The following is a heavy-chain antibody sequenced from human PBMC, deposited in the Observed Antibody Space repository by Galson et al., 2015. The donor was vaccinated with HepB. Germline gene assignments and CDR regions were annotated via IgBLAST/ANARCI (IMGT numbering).Heavy chain of an antibody. CDR3: ARDVGRTMDV. CDR1: GGSISSGNYY. Sequence: LSLTCTVSGGSISSGNYYWNWLRQLPGKGLEWIGYIHYSGSTHYNPSLKSRVRISVDTSKNEFSLKVNSVTAADTAVYFCARDVGRTMDVWGEGTTVTVSS. D-gene: IGHD1-26*01. CDR2: IHYSGST. V-gene: IGHV4-31*03. J-gene: IGHJ6*03.